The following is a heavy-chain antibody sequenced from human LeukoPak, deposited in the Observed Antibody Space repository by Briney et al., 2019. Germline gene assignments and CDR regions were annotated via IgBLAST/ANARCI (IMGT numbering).Heavy chain of an antibody. CDR3: TSRPRLTFGGIIVWYY. D-gene: IGHD3-16*02. Sequence: KPGGSLRLSCAASGFTFTNAWMTWVRQAPGKGLEWVGRSDGETTDYAAPVKGRFSITRDEAKHTVYLQMNRLRTEYTGVYYCTSRPRLTFGGIIVWYYWGWGIQVTVSS. V-gene: IGHV3-15*01. J-gene: IGHJ4*02. CDR1: GFTFTNAW. CDR2: SDGETT.